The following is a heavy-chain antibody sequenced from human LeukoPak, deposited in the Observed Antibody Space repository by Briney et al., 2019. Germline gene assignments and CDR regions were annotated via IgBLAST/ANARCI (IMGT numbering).Heavy chain of an antibody. V-gene: IGHV3-66*02. CDR1: GFTVSSSY. Sequence: GSLRLSCAASGFTVSSSYMSWVRQAPGKVLEWVSVVYSGGSTYYADSVKGRFTISRDNSKNTLYLQMNSLRAEDTAVYYCATEGQYYDSSGYPTWTFDSWGQGTLVTVSS. CDR2: VYSGGST. D-gene: IGHD3-22*01. CDR3: ATEGQYYDSSGYPTWTFDS. J-gene: IGHJ4*02.